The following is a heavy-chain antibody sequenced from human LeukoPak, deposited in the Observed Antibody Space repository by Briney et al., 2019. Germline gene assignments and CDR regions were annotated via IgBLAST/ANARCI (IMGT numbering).Heavy chain of an antibody. V-gene: IGHV1-18*01. CDR1: GYTFTSYG. CDR3: ARVPQPYYEHDAFDI. J-gene: IGHJ3*02. D-gene: IGHD3-16*01. Sequence: GASVKVSCKASGYTFTSYGISWVRQAPGQGLEWMGWISAYNGNTNYAQKLQGRVTMTTDTSTSTAYMELRSLRSGDTAVYYCARVPQPYYEHDAFDIWGQGTMVTVSS. CDR2: ISAYNGNT.